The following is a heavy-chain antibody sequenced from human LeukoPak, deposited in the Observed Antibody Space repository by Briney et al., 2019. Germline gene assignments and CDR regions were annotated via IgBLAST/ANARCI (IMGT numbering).Heavy chain of an antibody. CDR2: INPYNGNT. J-gene: IGHJ5*02. D-gene: IGHD2-8*01. CDR1: DYTFSNYG. Sequence: ASVKVSCKASDYTFSNYGISWVRQAPGQGLEWMGWINPYNGNTRYAENLQGRVTMTTDTSTSTAYMELRSLRSDDTAIYYCARDFTPPHCTTPNCPRGGWFDPWGQGTLVTVSS. V-gene: IGHV1-18*01. CDR3: ARDFTPPHCTTPNCPRGGWFDP.